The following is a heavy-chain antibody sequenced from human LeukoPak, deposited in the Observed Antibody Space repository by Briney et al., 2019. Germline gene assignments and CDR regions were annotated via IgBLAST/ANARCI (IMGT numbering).Heavy chain of an antibody. D-gene: IGHD3-9*01. CDR1: GFTFSSYA. J-gene: IGHJ4*02. V-gene: IGHV3-23*01. CDR2: ISGSGGST. CDR3: AKGNDILTGLDY. Sequence: PGGSLRLSCAASGFTFSSYAMSWVRQAPGKGLEWVSAISGSGGSTYYADSVKGRFTISRDNSKNTLYLQMNSPRAEDTAVYYCAKGNDILTGLDYWGQGTLVTVSS.